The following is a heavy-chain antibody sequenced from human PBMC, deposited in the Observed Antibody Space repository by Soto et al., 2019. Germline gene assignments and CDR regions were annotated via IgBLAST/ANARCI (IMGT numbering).Heavy chain of an antibody. Sequence: ASVKVSCKASGYTFSDYGISWVRQAPGQGLEWMGWISAYNGNINYAQRFRNRVAMTIDTSAHTAYLELRSLRSDDTAVFYCTRGPPSWEMLVEFRGDYWGQGTQVTVSS. J-gene: IGHJ4*02. CDR3: TRGPPSWEMLVEFRGDY. D-gene: IGHD1-26*01. CDR2: ISAYNGNI. V-gene: IGHV1-18*04. CDR1: GYTFSDYG.